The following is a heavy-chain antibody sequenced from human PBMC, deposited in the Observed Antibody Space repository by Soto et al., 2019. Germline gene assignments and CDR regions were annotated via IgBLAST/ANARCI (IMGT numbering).Heavy chain of an antibody. V-gene: IGHV3-30-3*01. CDR1: GFTFSSYA. CDR2: ISYDGSNK. CDR3: ASCAYSSSWYYYYYGMDV. Sequence: GGSLRLSCAASGFTFSSYAMSWVRQAPGKGLEWVAVISYDGSNKYYADSVKGRFTISRDNSKNTLYLQMNSLRAEDTAVYYCASCAYSSSWYYYYYGMDVWGQGTTVTVSS. D-gene: IGHD6-13*01. J-gene: IGHJ6*02.